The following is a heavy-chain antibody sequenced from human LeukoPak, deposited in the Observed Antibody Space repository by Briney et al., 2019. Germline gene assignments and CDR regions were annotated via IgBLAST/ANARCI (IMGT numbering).Heavy chain of an antibody. D-gene: IGHD2-15*01. CDR3: ASGYCSGGSCSFGAFDI. V-gene: IGHV1-69*06. Sequence: RWAPVKVSCKASGGTFSSYAISWVRQAPGQGLEWMGGIIPIFGTANYAQKFQGRVTITADKSTSTAYMELSSLRSEDTAVYYCASGYCSGGSCSFGAFDIWGQGTMVTVSS. J-gene: IGHJ3*02. CDR1: GGTFSSYA. CDR2: IIPIFGTA.